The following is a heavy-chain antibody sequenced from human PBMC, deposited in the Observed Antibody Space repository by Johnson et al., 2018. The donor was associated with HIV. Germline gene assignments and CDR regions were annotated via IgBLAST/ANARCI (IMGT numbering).Heavy chain of an antibody. CDR2: ISYDGSNK. D-gene: IGHD3-3*01. CDR1: GFTFSTYG. J-gene: IGHJ3*02. CDR3: AREDMEWGALEI. Sequence: QVQLVESGGGVVQPGRSLRLSCAASGFTFSTYGMHWVRQAPGKGMEWVAVISYDGSNKYYGDSVKGRFTISRDNSKNTLYFQMNSLRADDTAVYYCAREDMEWGALEIWGQGTMVTVSS. V-gene: IGHV3-30*03.